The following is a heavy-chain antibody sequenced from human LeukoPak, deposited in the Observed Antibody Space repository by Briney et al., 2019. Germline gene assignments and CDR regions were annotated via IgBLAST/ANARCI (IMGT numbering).Heavy chain of an antibody. CDR2: IKQDGSEK. V-gene: IGHV3-7*04. CDR3: ARDWPPNWFDP. Sequence: GGSLRLSCAASGFTFTSYWMGWVRQAPGKGLEWVANIKQDGSEKYYVDSVKGRFTISRDNAKNSLYLQVNSLRAEDTAVYYCARDWPPNWFDPWGQGTLVTVSS. J-gene: IGHJ5*02. CDR1: GFTFTSYW.